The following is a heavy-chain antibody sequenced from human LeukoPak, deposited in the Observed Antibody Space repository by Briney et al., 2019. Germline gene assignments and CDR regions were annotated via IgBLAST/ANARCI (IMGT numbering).Heavy chain of an antibody. V-gene: IGHV3-7*01. Sequence: GGSLRLSCAASGFTFSDYWLTWVRQPPRRGLEWVASIQDHGGEKVYVDSVKGRFTISRDNAKNSLYLQMNSLRAEDTAVYYCARHLIYWGSPDCWGQGTLVTVSS. CDR3: ARHLIYWGSPDC. J-gene: IGHJ4*02. D-gene: IGHD2-21*01. CDR1: GFTFSDYW. CDR2: IQDHGGEK.